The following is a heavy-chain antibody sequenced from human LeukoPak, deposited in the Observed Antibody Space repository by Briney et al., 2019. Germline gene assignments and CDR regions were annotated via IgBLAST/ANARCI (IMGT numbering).Heavy chain of an antibody. D-gene: IGHD5-12*01. V-gene: IGHV3-15*07. CDR3: TADPCYDSAGFAF. CDR1: SYIFSDAW. CDR2: IETKAHGGTT. J-gene: IGHJ4*02. Sequence: GGSLRLSCAASSYIFSDAWMNWVRQAPGKGLEWVGRIETKAHGGTTKYAAPVKGRFTISRDDSKNTLYLQMSSLKTEDTAAYYCTADPCYDSAGFAFWGQGTLVTVS.